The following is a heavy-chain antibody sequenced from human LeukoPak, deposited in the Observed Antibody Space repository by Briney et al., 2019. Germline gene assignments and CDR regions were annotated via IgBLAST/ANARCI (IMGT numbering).Heavy chain of an antibody. D-gene: IGHD2-2*01. V-gene: IGHV2-5*02. J-gene: IGHJ4*02. CDR1: GLSLRTTGVG. CDR3: AHLYQLASFDY. CDR2: ISWDDDN. Sequence: SGLTLVSPAPAVTLTCSFSGLSLRTTGVGLGWIRQLPGSGLAWHALISWDDDNIYSPSLKSRLTITKDTSKNQLVLTMTNVDPVDTATYYCAHLYQLASFDYWGQGTLVTVSS.